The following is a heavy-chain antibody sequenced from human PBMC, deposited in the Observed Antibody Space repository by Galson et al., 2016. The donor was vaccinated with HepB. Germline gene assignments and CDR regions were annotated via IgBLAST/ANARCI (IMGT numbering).Heavy chain of an antibody. Sequence: TLSLTCTVSGGSISSGGYYWSWIRQHPGKGLEWIGYIYFSGTTYYNPSLKSRVSISVDTSKNQFSLKLSSVTAADTAVYYCAGSCPLWYWGRGTLVTVSS. CDR1: GGSISSGGYY. CDR3: AGSCPLWY. V-gene: IGHV4-31*03. D-gene: IGHD3-10*01. CDR2: IYFSGTT. J-gene: IGHJ4*02.